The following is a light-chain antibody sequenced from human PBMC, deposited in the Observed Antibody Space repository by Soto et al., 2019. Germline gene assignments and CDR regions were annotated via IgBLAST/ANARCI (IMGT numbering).Light chain of an antibody. CDR2: GAS. V-gene: IGKV3-15*01. J-gene: IGKJ1*01. Sequence: EIVLTQSPGTLSLSPGERATLSCRASQSVSNNLAWYQQQPCQAPRLLIYGASTTASGIPARFSGSGSGTEFTLTISSLQSEDFAVYYCLHYNDWPRWTFGQGTKVDI. CDR1: QSVSNN. CDR3: LHYNDWPRWT.